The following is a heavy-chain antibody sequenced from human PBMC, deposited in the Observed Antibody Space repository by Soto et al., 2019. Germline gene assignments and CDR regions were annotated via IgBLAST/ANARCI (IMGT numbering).Heavy chain of an antibody. CDR1: GFTFDDYA. J-gene: IGHJ6*03. CDR3: AQGTGTTAVGSRRLYMDV. Sequence: EVQLVESGGGLVQPGRSLRLSCAASGFTFDDYAMHWVRQAPGKGLEWVSGISWNSGSIGYADSVKGRFTISRDNAKNSLYLQKNSLRAEDTALYYCAQGTGTTAVGSRRLYMDVWGKGTTVTVSS. V-gene: IGHV3-9*01. D-gene: IGHD1-1*01. CDR2: ISWNSGSI.